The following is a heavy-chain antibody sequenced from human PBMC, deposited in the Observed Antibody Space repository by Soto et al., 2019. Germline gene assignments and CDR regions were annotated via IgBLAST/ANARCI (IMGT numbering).Heavy chain of an antibody. J-gene: IGHJ6*03. V-gene: IGHV4-59*01. Sequence: PSETLSLTCTVSGGSISSYYWSWIRQPPGKGLEWIGYIYYSGSTNYNPSLKSRVTISVDTSKNQFSLKLSSVTAADTAVYYCARVRGTARSGGWGASIHYYYYYYMDVWGKGTTVTVSS. CDR1: GGSISSYY. CDR3: ARVRGTARSGGWGASIHYYYYYYMDV. D-gene: IGHD1-1*01. CDR2: IYYSGST.